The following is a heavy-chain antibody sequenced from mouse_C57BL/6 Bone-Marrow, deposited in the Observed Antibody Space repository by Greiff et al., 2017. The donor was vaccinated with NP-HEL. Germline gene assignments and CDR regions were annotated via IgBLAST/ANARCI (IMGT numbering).Heavy chain of an antibody. Sequence: QVQLQQPGAELVKPGASVKLSCKASGYTFTSYWMHWVKQRPGQGLEWIGMIHPNSGSTNYNEKFKSKATLTVDKSSSTAYMQLSSLTSEDSAVYYCARFYGSLYRYFDVWGTGTTVTVSS. CDR2: IHPNSGST. J-gene: IGHJ1*03. CDR3: ARFYGSLYRYFDV. CDR1: GYTFTSYW. V-gene: IGHV1-64*01. D-gene: IGHD1-1*01.